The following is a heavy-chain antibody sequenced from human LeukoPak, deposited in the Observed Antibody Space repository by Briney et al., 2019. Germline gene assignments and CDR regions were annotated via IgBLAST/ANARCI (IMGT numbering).Heavy chain of an antibody. D-gene: IGHD4-17*01. V-gene: IGHV3-21*01. CDR1: GFTFSSYS. Sequence: GGSLRLSCAASGFTFSSYSMNWVRQAPGKGLEWVSSISSSSSYIYYADSVKGRFTISRDNAKSSLYLQMNSLRAEDTAVYYCAREDTVTTAFDYWGQGTLVTVSS. CDR2: ISSSSSYI. CDR3: AREDTVTTAFDY. J-gene: IGHJ4*02.